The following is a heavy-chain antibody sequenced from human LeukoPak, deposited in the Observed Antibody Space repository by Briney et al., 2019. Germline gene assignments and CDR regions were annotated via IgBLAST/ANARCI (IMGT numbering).Heavy chain of an antibody. Sequence: GGSLRLSCTASGFTFSSYAMHWVRQAPGKGLEWVSFISYDGSNKYYADSVKGRFTISRDNSKNTLYVQMNSLRAEDTAVYYCAKDYQGYYYGMDVWGQGTTVTVSS. J-gene: IGHJ6*02. CDR2: ISYDGSNK. D-gene: IGHD2-2*01. CDR3: AKDYQGYYYGMDV. CDR1: GFTFSSYA. V-gene: IGHV3-30-3*02.